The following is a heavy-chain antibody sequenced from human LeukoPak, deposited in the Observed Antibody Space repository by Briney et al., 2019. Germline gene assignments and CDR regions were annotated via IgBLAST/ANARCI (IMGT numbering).Heavy chain of an antibody. Sequence: SETLSLTCTVSGGSISSYYWSWIRQPAGKTLEWIGRIYASGSTNYNPSLKSRVTISIDTSKNQFSLKLSSVTAADTAVYYCARQPDYGDYVDAFDIWGQGTMVTVSS. V-gene: IGHV4-4*07. CDR3: ARQPDYGDYVDAFDI. D-gene: IGHD4-17*01. J-gene: IGHJ3*02. CDR1: GGSISSYY. CDR2: IYASGST.